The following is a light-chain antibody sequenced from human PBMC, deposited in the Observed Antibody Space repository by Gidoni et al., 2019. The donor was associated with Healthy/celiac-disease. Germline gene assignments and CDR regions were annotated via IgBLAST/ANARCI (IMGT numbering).Light chain of an antibody. CDR3: QQYYSTPF. Sequence: DIVLTHSPDSLAVSLGERATINCKSSQSVLYSSNNKNYLAWYQQKPGQPPKLLIYWASTRESGVPDRFSGSGSGTDFTLTISSLQAEDVAVYYCQQYYSTPFFGPGTKVDIK. CDR1: QSVLYSSNNKNY. CDR2: WAS. J-gene: IGKJ3*01. V-gene: IGKV4-1*01.